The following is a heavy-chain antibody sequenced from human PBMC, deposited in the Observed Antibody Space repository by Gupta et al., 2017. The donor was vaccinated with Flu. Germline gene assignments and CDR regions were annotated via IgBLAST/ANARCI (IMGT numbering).Heavy chain of an antibody. J-gene: IGHJ3*02. CDR3: ARHGYSRGWYWNAFDI. CDR1: GGSISSYY. V-gene: IGHV4-59*08. CDR2: IYYSGST. Sequence: QVQLQESGPGLVKPSETLSLTCTVSGGSISSYYWSWIRQPPGKGLEWIGYIYYSGSTNYNPSLKSRVTISVDTSQNQFSLKLSSVTAADTAVYYCARHGYSRGWYWNAFDIWGQGTRVTVSS. D-gene: IGHD6-19*01.